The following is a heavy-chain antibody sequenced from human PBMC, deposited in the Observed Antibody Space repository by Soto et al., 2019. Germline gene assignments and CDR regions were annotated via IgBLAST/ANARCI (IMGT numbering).Heavy chain of an antibody. CDR2: IYYSGST. J-gene: IGHJ4*02. V-gene: IGHV4-39*01. D-gene: IGHD3-22*01. Sequence: SETLSLTCTVSGGSISSSSYYWGCMRQPPGKGLEWIGSIYYSGSTYYNPSLKSRVTISVDTSKNQFSLKLSSVTAADTAVYYCARTTITMIVVVITVFDYWGQGTLVTVSS. CDR3: ARTTITMIVVVITVFDY. CDR1: GGSISSSSYY.